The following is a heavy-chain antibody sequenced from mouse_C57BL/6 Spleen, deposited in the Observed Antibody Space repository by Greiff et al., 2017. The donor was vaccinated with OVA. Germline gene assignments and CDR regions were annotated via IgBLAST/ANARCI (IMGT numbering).Heavy chain of an antibody. J-gene: IGHJ4*01. V-gene: IGHV1-64*01. Sequence: QVQLQQPGAELVKPGASVKLSCKASGYTFTSYWMHWVKQRPGQGLEWIGMIHPNSGSTNYNEKFKSKATLTVDKSSSTAYMQLSSLTSEDSAVYYCARLAYYGNYSCAMDDWGQGTSVTVSS. CDR3: ARLAYYGNYSCAMDD. D-gene: IGHD2-10*01. CDR1: GYTFTSYW. CDR2: IHPNSGST.